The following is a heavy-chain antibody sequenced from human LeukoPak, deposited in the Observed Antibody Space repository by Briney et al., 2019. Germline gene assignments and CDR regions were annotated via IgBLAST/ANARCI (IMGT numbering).Heavy chain of an antibody. CDR1: GGSISSGSYY. Sequence: SETLSLTCTVSGGSISSGSYYWSWIRQPAGKGLEWIGYIYYSGSTNYNPSLKSRVTISVDTSKNQFSLKLSSVTAADTAVYYCARARDRVRFDYWGQGTLVTVSS. V-gene: IGHV4-61*01. J-gene: IGHJ4*02. CDR3: ARARDRVRFDY. D-gene: IGHD5-12*01. CDR2: IYYSGST.